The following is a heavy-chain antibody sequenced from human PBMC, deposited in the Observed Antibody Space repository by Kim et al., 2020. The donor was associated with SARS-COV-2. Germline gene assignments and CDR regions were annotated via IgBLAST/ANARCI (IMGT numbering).Heavy chain of an antibody. J-gene: IGHJ2*01. CDR2: ISGSGGST. D-gene: IGHD6-19*01. CDR3: AKDQFRTYSSGWYSWYFDL. V-gene: IGHV3-23*01. Sequence: GGSLRLSCAASGFTFSSYAMSWVRQAPGKGLEWVSAISGSGGSTYYADSVKVRFTISRDNSKNTLYLQMNSLRAEDTAVYYCAKDQFRTYSSGWYSWYFDLWGRGTLVTVSS. CDR1: GFTFSSYA.